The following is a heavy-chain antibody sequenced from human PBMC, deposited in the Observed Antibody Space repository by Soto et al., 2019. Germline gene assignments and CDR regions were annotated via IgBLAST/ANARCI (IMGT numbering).Heavy chain of an antibody. CDR2: ISGSGGST. Sequence: VQLLESGGGLVQPGGSLRLSCAASGFTFSSYAMSWVRQAPGKGLEWVSAISGSGGSTYYTDSVKGRFTISRDNSKNTLYLQMNSLRAEDTAVYYCAKVSSGWHELYYFDYWGQGTLVTVSS. CDR1: GFTFSSYA. V-gene: IGHV3-23*01. D-gene: IGHD6-19*01. J-gene: IGHJ4*02. CDR3: AKVSSGWHELYYFDY.